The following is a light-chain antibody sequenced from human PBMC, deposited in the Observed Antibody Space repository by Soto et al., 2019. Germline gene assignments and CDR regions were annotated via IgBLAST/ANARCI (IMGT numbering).Light chain of an antibody. J-gene: IGKJ4*01. Sequence: DIQMTQSPSSLSASVGDRVTIACRASQNINDYLNWYQQRPGKAPNLLIYAASSLQSGVPSRFSGSGSGTDFTLTINSLQLEDFATYFCQHSYSPSITFGGGTKVDIK. CDR2: AAS. CDR1: QNINDY. CDR3: QHSYSPSIT. V-gene: IGKV1-39*01.